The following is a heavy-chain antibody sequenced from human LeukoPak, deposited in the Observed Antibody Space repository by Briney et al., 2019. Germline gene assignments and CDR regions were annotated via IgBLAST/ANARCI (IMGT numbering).Heavy chain of an antibody. Sequence: GGSLRLSCAAPGFTFSSYAMSWVRQAPGKGLEWVSAISGSGGSTYYAGSVKGRFTISRDNSKNTLYLQMNSLRAEDTAVYYCAKRNSSGYYYFDYWGQGTLVTVSS. J-gene: IGHJ4*02. CDR2: ISGSGGST. D-gene: IGHD3-22*01. CDR3: AKRNSSGYYYFDY. V-gene: IGHV3-23*01. CDR1: GFTFSSYA.